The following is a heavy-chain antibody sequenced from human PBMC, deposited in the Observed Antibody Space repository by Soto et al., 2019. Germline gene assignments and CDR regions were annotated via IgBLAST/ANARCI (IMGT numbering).Heavy chain of an antibody. CDR1: GGTFSSYA. V-gene: IGHV1-69*01. CDR3: ARDAGYHDVGLEWFDP. Sequence: QVQLVQSGAEVKKPGSSVKVSCKASGGTFSSYAISWVRQAPGQGLEWMGGIIPIFGTANYAQKFQGGVTITADESTSTAYMELSSLRSEDTTVYYCARDAGYHDVGLEWFDPWGQGTLVTVSS. D-gene: IGHD2-2*01. J-gene: IGHJ5*02. CDR2: IIPIFGTA.